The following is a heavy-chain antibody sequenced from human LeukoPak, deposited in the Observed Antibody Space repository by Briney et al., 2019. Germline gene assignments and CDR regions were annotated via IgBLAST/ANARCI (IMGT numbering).Heavy chain of an antibody. D-gene: IGHD3-10*01. Sequence: SGTLSLTCDVSGGSISRGHWWSWVRPPPGKGLVWIGEIYHSGSTDYNQSLRSRVTITVDRSKNQFSLKLSSVTAADTDVYYCARDTDVPAGTFDCWGQGTLVTVSS. CDR2: IYHSGST. J-gene: IGHJ4*02. CDR3: ARDTDVPAGTFDC. CDR1: GGSISRGHW. V-gene: IGHV4-4*02.